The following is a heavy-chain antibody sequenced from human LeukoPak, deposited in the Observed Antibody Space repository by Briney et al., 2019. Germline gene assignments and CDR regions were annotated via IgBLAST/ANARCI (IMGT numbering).Heavy chain of an antibody. D-gene: IGHD1-1*01. V-gene: IGHV3-7*03. CDR2: IQQNGIEK. Sequence: GGSLRLSCAASGFTFRDFWMSWVRQAPGKGLEWVANIQQNGIEKYSVEGQFTISRDNVNSLLYLRANSLRADDTAMYYCARDRDGKDLWGQGTLVTVSS. CDR3: ARDRDGKDL. J-gene: IGHJ5*02. CDR1: GFTFRDFW.